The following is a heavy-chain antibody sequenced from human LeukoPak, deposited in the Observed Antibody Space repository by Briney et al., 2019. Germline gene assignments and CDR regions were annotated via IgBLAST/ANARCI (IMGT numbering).Heavy chain of an antibody. CDR2: IWYDGSNK. D-gene: IGHD6-13*01. J-gene: IGHJ4*02. CDR1: GFTFSSYG. Sequence: PGTSLRLSCAASGFTFSSYGMHWVRQAPGKGLEWVAVIWYDGSNKCYADSVKGRFTISRDNSKNTLYLQMNSLRAEDTAVYYCAKDHSSSWSNFDYWGQGTLVTVSS. V-gene: IGHV3-33*06. CDR3: AKDHSSSWSNFDY.